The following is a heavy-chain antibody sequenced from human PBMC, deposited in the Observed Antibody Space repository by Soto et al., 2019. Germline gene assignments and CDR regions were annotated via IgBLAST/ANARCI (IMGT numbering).Heavy chain of an antibody. CDR1: GFSLSTSGVG. V-gene: IGHV2-5*02. CDR3: AHDANTATPMVKTYYFDY. D-gene: IGHD5-18*01. J-gene: IGHJ4*02. CDR2: IYWDDDK. Sequence: QITLKESGPTLVKPTQTLTLTCTFSGFSLSTSGVGVGWIRQPPGKALEWLALIYWDDDKRYSPSLKSRLTTXKXXSKNQVVLTMTNMDPVDTATYYCAHDANTATPMVKTYYFDYWGQGTLVTVSS.